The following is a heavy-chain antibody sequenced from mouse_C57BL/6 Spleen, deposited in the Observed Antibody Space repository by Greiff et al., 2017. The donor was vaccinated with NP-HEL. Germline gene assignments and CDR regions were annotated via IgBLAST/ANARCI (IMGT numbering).Heavy chain of an antibody. Sequence: QVQLQQPGAELVRPGSSVKLSCKASGYTFTSYWMHWVKQRPIQGLEWIGNIDPSDSETNYNQKFKDKATLTVDKSSSTAYMQLRSLTSEDSAVYYCGRRNYYAMDYWGQGTTVTVSS. J-gene: IGHJ4*01. CDR3: GRRNYYAMDY. V-gene: IGHV1-52*01. CDR1: GYTFTSYW. CDR2: IDPSDSET.